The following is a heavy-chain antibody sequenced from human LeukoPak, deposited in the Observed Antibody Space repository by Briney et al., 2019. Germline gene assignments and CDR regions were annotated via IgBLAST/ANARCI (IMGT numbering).Heavy chain of an antibody. D-gene: IGHD2-15*01. CDR3: ARSRARAAAFDI. V-gene: IGHV1-2*02. Sequence: ASVKVSCKASGYTFTGYYMHWMRQAPGQGLEWMGWINPNSGGTNYAQKFQGRVTMTRDTSMSTDYMELSRLRSDDTAVYYCARSRARAAAFDIWGQGTILIVFS. CDR2: INPNSGGT. J-gene: IGHJ3*02. CDR1: GYTFTGYY.